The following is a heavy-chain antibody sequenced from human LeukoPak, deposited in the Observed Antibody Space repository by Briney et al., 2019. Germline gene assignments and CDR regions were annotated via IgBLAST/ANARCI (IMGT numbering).Heavy chain of an antibody. D-gene: IGHD3-22*01. J-gene: IGHJ4*02. V-gene: IGHV3-21*01. CDR1: GFPFNSYN. CDR2: ISSGSFYI. CDR3: ARSMGSGHYYVADY. Sequence: PGGSLRLSCAASGFPFNSYNLNWVRQAPGKGLEWVASISSGSFYIYYADSVKGRFTISRDTVKNSLSLQMNSLRVEDTAVYYCARSMGSGHYYVADYWGQGTLVTVSS.